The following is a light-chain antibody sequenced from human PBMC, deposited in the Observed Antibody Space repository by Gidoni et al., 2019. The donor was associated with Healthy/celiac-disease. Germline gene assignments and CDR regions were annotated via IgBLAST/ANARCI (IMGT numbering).Light chain of an antibody. Sequence: DIQMTQSPSPLSVSVGDRVTITCQASQDISNYLNWYQQNPGKAPKLLIYDASNLEKGVPSRCSGSGSGTDFTFTISSLQPEDIATYYCQQYDNLPPMCSFXQXTKLEIK. CDR3: QQYDNLPPMCS. V-gene: IGKV1-33*01. CDR1: QDISNY. CDR2: DAS. J-gene: IGKJ2*04.